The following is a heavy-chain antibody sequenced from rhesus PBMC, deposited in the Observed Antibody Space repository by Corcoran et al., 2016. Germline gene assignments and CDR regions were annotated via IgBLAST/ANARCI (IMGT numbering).Heavy chain of an antibody. V-gene: IGHV4S14*01. Sequence: QVQLQESGPGLVKPSETLSLTCAVSGGSISGYYYWSWIRQPPGKGLEWIGSIYGSGGSNYLNPALKSRVTRSLDTSKNQCAWMLGAVTAADTAVYYGAGSHRNTVTHFDYWGQGVLVTVSS. CDR3: AGSHRNTVTHFDY. D-gene: IGHD4-23*01. CDR2: IYGSGGSN. J-gene: IGHJ4*01. CDR1: GGSISGYYY.